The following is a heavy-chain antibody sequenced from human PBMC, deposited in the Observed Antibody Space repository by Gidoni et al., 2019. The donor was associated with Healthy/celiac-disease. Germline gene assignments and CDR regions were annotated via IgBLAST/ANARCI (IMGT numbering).Heavy chain of an antibody. CDR2: IKSKADGGKT. D-gene: IGHD2-15*01. J-gene: IGHJ6*02. V-gene: IGHV3-15*01. CDR1: GSPFCTAW. Sequence: EVQPVDSGGGLVTAGGPLILSCAASGSPFCTAWMSWVHQAPGKGLEWVGRIKSKADGGKTDYAAPVKGRFTIPRDDSKNTLYLQMNSLKTEDTAVYYCTTDLFIVEGGMDVWGQGTTVTVSS. CDR3: TTDLFIVEGGMDV.